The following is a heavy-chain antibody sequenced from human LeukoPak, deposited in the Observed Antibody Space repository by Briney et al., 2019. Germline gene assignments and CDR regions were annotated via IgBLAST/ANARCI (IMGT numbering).Heavy chain of an antibody. V-gene: IGHV3-33*01. CDR1: GFTFSSYG. D-gene: IGHD6-13*01. CDR2: TWYDGSNK. Sequence: GRSLRLSCAASGFTFSSYGMHWVRQAPGKGLEWVAVTWYDGSNKYYEDSVKGRFTISRDNPKNTLYLQMNSLRAEDTAVYYCARDRAAAGTGGLDYWGQGTLVTVSS. CDR3: ARDRAAAGTGGLDY. J-gene: IGHJ4*02.